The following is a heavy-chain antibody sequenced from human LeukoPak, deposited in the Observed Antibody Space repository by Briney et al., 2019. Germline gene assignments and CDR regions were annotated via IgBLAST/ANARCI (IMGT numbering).Heavy chain of an antibody. CDR2: IYYSGST. D-gene: IGHD3-10*01. CDR3: P. Sequence: SETLSLTCTVSGGSISSYYWSWIRQPPGKGLEWIGYIYYSGSTNYNPSLKSRVTISVDTSKNQSSLYYCASSGDTTLDWFDPWGQGTLVTVSS. V-gene: IGHV4-59*01. J-gene: IGHJ5*02. CDR1: GGSISSYY.